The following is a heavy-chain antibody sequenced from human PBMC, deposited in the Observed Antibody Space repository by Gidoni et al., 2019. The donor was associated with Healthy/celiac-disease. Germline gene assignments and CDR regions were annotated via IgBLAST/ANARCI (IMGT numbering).Heavy chain of an antibody. Sequence: QVQLQESGPGLVKPSETLSLTSPVPGGSISSYYWSWIRQPPGKGLEWIGYIYYSGSTNYNPSLKSRVTISVDTSKNQFSLKLSSVTAADTAVYYCARDDYGDAFDYWGQGTLVTVSS. CDR2: IYYSGST. CDR3: ARDDYGDAFDY. D-gene: IGHD4-17*01. CDR1: GGSISSYY. J-gene: IGHJ4*02. V-gene: IGHV4-59*01.